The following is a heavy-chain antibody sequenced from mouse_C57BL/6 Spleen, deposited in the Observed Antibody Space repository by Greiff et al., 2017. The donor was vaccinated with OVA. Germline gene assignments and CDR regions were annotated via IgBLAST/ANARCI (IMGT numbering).Heavy chain of an antibody. CDR1: GFTFSSYG. CDR2: ISSGGSYT. V-gene: IGHV5-6*01. CDR3: ARQEGGFDY. J-gene: IGHJ2*01. D-gene: IGHD1-1*02. Sequence: EVKLMESGGDLVKPGGSLKLSCAASGFTFSSYGMSWVRQTPDKRLEWVATISSGGSYTYYPDSVKGRFTISRDNAKNTLYLQMSSLKSEDTAMYYCARQEGGFDYWGQGTTLTVSS.